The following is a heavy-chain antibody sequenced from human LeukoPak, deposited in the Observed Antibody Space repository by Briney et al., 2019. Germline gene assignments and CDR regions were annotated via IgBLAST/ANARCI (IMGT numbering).Heavy chain of an antibody. CDR1: GFTVITND. D-gene: IGHD1-14*01. CDR2: LYSDGNT. Sequence: GGSLRLSCAASGFTVITNDMTWVRQAPGKGLEWVSVLYSDGNTKYADSVQGRFTISRDNSKNTLYLEMNSLTHDDPAVYYCARGVEPLAANTLAYWGQGTLVTVSS. CDR3: ARGVEPLAANTLAY. J-gene: IGHJ4*02. V-gene: IGHV3-53*01.